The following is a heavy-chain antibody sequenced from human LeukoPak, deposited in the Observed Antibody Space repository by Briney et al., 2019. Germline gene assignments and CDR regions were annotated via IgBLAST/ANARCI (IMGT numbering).Heavy chain of an antibody. Sequence: SETLSLTCAVYGGSFSGYYWSWIRQPPGKGLEWIGEINHSGSTNYNPSLKSRVTISVDTSKNQFSLKLSSVTAADTAVYYCARRPFVYGSGRGFDPWGQGTLVTVSS. CDR1: GGSFSGYY. D-gene: IGHD3-10*01. CDR2: INHSGST. V-gene: IGHV4-34*01. CDR3: ARRPFVYGSGRGFDP. J-gene: IGHJ5*02.